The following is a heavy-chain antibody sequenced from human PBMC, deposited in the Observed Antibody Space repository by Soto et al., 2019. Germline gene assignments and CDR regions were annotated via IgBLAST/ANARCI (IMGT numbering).Heavy chain of an antibody. CDR3: ARGWKVAGDAFDI. D-gene: IGHD1-1*01. CDR2: IYPGDSDT. Sequence: GEPMKISCKGSGYNFAVYCIGWVRKMPGKGLEWMGMIYPGDSDTRYSPSFQGQVTISVDKSISTAYLQWSSLKASDTAMYYCARGWKVAGDAFDIWGQGTMVTVSS. CDR1: GYNFAVYC. V-gene: IGHV5-51*01. J-gene: IGHJ3*02.